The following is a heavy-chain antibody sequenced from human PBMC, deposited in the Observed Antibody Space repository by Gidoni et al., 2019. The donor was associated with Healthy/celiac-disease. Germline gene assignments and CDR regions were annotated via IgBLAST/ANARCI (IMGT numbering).Heavy chain of an antibody. J-gene: IGHJ2*01. CDR1: GGSISSSSYY. CDR3: ARHRIVASYWYFDL. Sequence: QLQLQESGPGLVKPSETLSLTCTVSGGSISSSSYYWGWIRQPPGKGLEWIGSIYYSGSTYYNPSLKSRVTISVDTSKNQFSLKLSSVTAADTAVYYCARHRIVASYWYFDLWGRGTLVTVSS. D-gene: IGHD5-12*01. V-gene: IGHV4-39*01. CDR2: IYYSGST.